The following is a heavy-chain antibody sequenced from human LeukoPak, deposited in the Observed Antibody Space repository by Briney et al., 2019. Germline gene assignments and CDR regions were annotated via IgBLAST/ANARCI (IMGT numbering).Heavy chain of an antibody. CDR3: ARGPNWGFDY. Sequence: GGSLRLSCAASGFSFRNHVMHWVRQAPGKGLEWVALIWFDGSDIDYADSVKGRFTISRDTSKNTLYLQMNSLRVEDTAVYYCARGPNWGFDYWGQGTLVTVSS. D-gene: IGHD7-27*01. J-gene: IGHJ4*02. V-gene: IGHV3-33*01. CDR2: IWFDGSDI. CDR1: GFSFRNHV.